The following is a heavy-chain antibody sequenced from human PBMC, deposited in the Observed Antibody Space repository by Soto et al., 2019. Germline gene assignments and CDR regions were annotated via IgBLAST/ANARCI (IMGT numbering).Heavy chain of an antibody. CDR3: ASSGSGSLVPYGMDV. D-gene: IGHD3-10*01. J-gene: IGHJ6*02. CDR1: GGTFSSYA. V-gene: IGHV1-69*12. CDR2: IIPIFGTA. Sequence: QVQLVQSGAEVKKPGSSVKVSCKASGGTFSSYAISWVRQAPGQGLEWMGGIIPIFGTANYAQKFQGRVTITADESTGTAYLELGSLRSEDTAVYYCASSGSGSLVPYGMDVWGQGTTVTVSS.